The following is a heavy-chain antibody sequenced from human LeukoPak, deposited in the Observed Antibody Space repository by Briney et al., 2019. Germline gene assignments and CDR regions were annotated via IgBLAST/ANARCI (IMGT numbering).Heavy chain of an antibody. CDR2: IIPIFGTA. CDR3: ARDQYYDSSGYPQPPDY. V-gene: IGHV1-69*13. CDR1: GGTFSSYA. J-gene: IGHJ4*02. D-gene: IGHD3-22*01. Sequence: ASVKVSCKASGGTFSSYAISWVRQAPGQGLEWMGGIIPIFGTANYAQKFQGRVTITADESTSTAYVELSSLRSEDTAVYYCARDQYYDSSGYPQPPDYWGQGTLVTVSS.